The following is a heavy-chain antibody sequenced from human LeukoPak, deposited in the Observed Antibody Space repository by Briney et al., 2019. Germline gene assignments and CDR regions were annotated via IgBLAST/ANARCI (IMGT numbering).Heavy chain of an antibody. CDR2: IKGDGSEK. Sequence: TGGSLRLSCAASGFTFSDYWMTWVRQAPGKGLEWVANIKGDGSEKYYVDSVKGRFTISRDNAKNSLYLQMNSLRAEDTAVYYCARDPWSTDYGDYGGVDYWGQGTLVTVSS. CDR3: ARDPWSTDYGDYGGVDY. J-gene: IGHJ4*02. CDR1: GFTFSDYW. V-gene: IGHV3-7*01. D-gene: IGHD4-17*01.